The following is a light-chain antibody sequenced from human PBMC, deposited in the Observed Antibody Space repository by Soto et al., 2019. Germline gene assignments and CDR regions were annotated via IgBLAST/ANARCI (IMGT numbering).Light chain of an antibody. V-gene: IGKV3-20*01. J-gene: IGKJ1*01. CDR3: HQFGYSPRT. CDR1: QIVSSSY. CDR2: GAS. Sequence: IVLTQSPGTLALSPGERSTLSCMASQIVSSSYLAWYQQKPGQAPRLLIYGASSRATGITDRFSGSGSGTDFTLAIRRLEPEDFAVYYCHQFGYSPRTFGQGTQVDIK.